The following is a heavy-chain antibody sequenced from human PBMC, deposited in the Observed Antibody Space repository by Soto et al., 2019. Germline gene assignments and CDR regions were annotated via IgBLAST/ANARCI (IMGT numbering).Heavy chain of an antibody. J-gene: IGHJ6*02. V-gene: IGHV4-59*08. D-gene: IGHD3-10*01. CDR2: IYYTGST. CDR1: GDSITSYY. CDR3: ARHAFGSVFYCGMGV. Sequence: QVQLQESGPGLVKPSETLSLTCTVSGDSITSYYWSWIRQPPGKGLEWLGYIYYTGSTTYNPSLKIRVTISLDTSKTQFSLNLNSVTAADTVVYYCARHAFGSVFYCGMGVWGQGTTVTVS.